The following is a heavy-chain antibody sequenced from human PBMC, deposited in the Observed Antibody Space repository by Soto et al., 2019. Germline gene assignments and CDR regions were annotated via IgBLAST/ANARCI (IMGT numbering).Heavy chain of an antibody. D-gene: IGHD3-22*01. Sequence: PSETLSLTCAVSGGSISSGGYSWIWIRRPPGKGLEWIGYIYHSGSTYYNPSLKSRVTISVDRSKNQFSLKLSSVTAADTAVYYCARVSGYYDSSGYYPPPDAFDIWGQGTMVTVPS. J-gene: IGHJ3*02. CDR1: GGSISSGGYS. V-gene: IGHV4-30-2*01. CDR2: IYHSGST. CDR3: ARVSGYYDSSGYYPPPDAFDI.